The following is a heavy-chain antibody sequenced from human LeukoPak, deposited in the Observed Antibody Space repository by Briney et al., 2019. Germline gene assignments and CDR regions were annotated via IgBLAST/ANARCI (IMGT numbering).Heavy chain of an antibody. J-gene: IGHJ4*02. V-gene: IGHV4-59*08. CDR2: IYYSGST. CDR1: GGSISSYY. Sequence: PSETLSLTCTVSGGSISSYYWSWIRQPPGKGLEWIGYIYYSGSTNYNPSLKSRVTISVDTSKNQFSLKLSSVTAADTAVYYCASRGDGKQVDYWGQGTLVTVSS. D-gene: IGHD5-24*01. CDR3: ASRGDGKQVDY.